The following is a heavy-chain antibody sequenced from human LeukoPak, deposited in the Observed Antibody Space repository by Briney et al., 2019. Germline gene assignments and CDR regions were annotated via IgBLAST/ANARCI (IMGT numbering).Heavy chain of an antibody. V-gene: IGHV3-53*01. CDR2: IYSGGST. D-gene: IGHD2-15*01. CDR3: ATGGRPGVAFES. Sequence: GGSLRLSCTASGFIASSNYMSWVRQAPGKGLEWVSLIYSGGSTYYADSVMGRSTISRDKSNNTLYLQMNSLRDEDTAVYYCATGGRPGVAFESWGQGTLVTVSS. CDR1: GFIASSNY. J-gene: IGHJ4*02.